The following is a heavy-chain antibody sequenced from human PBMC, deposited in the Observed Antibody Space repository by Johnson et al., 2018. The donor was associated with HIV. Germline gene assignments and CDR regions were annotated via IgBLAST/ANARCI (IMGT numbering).Heavy chain of an antibody. CDR3: AKDRSEAGLYDAFDI. CDR2: ISFSGGNT. Sequence: MQLVESGGGLIQPGGSLRLSCAASGFTFGSYAMSWVRQAPGKGLEWVSSISFSGGNTYYADPVQGRFTISSDNSENTLYLQVNSLRAEDTALYYCAKDRSEAGLYDAFDIWGQGTGVTVSS. D-gene: IGHD3/OR15-3a*01. CDR1: GFTFGSYA. J-gene: IGHJ3*02. V-gene: IGHV3-23*04.